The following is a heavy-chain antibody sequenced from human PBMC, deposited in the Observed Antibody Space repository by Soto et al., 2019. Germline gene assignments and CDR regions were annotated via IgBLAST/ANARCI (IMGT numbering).Heavy chain of an antibody. CDR1: GFTFSIYA. D-gene: IGHD6-25*01. V-gene: IGHV3-23*01. CDR2: ISGSGGST. J-gene: IGHJ4*02. CDR3: AKATRGSAATLIRDY. Sequence: VQLLESGGGLVQPGGSLRLSCAAAGFTFSIYAMSCVRQAPGKELEWVSAISGSGGSTYYADSVKGLFTISRDNSKITVYLQMNSLRADDTAVYYCAKATRGSAATLIRDYWGQGTLVTGSS.